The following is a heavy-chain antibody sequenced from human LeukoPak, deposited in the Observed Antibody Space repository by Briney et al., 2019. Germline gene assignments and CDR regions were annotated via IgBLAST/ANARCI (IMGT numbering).Heavy chain of an antibody. CDR3: ARGRPHGNDY. Sequence: GGSLRLSCAASGFTFSSYWMNWVRQAPGKGLVWVSRIASDGSSTTYADSVKGRFSISRDNAKNTLYLQMNSLRVEDTAVYYCARGRPHGNDYWGQGTLVTASS. V-gene: IGHV3-74*01. CDR2: IASDGSST. CDR1: GFTFSSYW. J-gene: IGHJ4*02. D-gene: IGHD4-23*01.